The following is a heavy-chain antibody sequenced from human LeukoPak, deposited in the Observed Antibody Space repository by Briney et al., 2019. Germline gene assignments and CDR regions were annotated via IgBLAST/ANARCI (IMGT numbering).Heavy chain of an antibody. CDR1: GFTFSSYA. V-gene: IGHV3-23*01. CDR3: AKSQDLAAAGTLGEFDY. J-gene: IGHJ4*02. D-gene: IGHD6-13*01. CDR2: ISGSGGST. Sequence: GGSLRLSCAASGFTFSSYAMSWVRQAPGKGLEWVSAISGSGGSTYYADSVKGRFTISRDNSKNTLYLQMNSLRAEDTAVYYCAKSQDLAAAGTLGEFDYWGQGTLVTVSS.